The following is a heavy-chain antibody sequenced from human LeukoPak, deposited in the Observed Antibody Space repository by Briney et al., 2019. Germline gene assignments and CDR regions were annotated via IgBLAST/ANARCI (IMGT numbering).Heavy chain of an antibody. Sequence: PGGSLRLSCAASGFTFSNFWMNWVRQTPGKGLEWVAKIKQDGSEKYYVDSVKWRFTISRDNAKNSVYLQMNSLRAEDTAVYFCARDWYCSGGSCCTDYWGQGTLVTVSS. CDR3: ARDWYCSGGSCCTDY. J-gene: IGHJ4*02. D-gene: IGHD2-15*01. CDR1: GFTFSNFW. V-gene: IGHV3-7*01. CDR2: IKQDGSEK.